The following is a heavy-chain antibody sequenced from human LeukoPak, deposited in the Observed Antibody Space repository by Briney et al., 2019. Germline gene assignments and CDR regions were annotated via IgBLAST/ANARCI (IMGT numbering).Heavy chain of an antibody. Sequence: PSQTLSLTCTVSGGSISSGDYYWSWIRQPPGKGLEWIGYIYYSGSTYYNPSLKSRVTISVDTSKNQFSLKLSSVTAADTAVYYCARVPYGTGWYFDLWGRGTLVTVSS. CDR3: ARVPYGTGWYFDL. CDR1: GGSISSGDYY. V-gene: IGHV4-30-4*01. CDR2: IYYSGST. D-gene: IGHD3-10*01. J-gene: IGHJ2*01.